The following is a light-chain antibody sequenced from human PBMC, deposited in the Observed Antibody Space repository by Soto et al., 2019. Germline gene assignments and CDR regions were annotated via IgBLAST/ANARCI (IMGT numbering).Light chain of an antibody. V-gene: IGKV3D-20*01. CDR3: QQYGSSPT. Sequence: EIVVTQSPATLSLSPGERASLSCGASQSINSNYLAWYQQKPGLAPRLVIYATSRRAPGIPDRLTGSGSGTDFTLTISRLEPEDSAIYYCQQYGSSPTLGQGTRLEIK. CDR2: ATS. CDR1: QSINSNY. J-gene: IGKJ5*01.